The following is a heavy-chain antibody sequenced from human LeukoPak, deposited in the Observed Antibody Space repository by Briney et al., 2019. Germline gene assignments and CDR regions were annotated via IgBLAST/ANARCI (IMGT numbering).Heavy chain of an antibody. CDR1: GFTFSSSA. CDR3: AKFGARMGVDY. Sequence: GGSLRLSCAASGFTFSSSAMHWVRQAPDKGLEWVAVISYDGSNKYYADSVKGRFTISRDNSKNTLYLQMNSLRAEDTAVYYCAKFGARMGVDYWGQGTLVTVSS. V-gene: IGHV3-30-3*02. J-gene: IGHJ4*02. CDR2: ISYDGSNK. D-gene: IGHD2-8*01.